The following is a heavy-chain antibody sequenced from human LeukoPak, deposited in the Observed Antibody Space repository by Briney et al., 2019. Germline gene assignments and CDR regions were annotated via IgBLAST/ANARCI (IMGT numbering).Heavy chain of an antibody. J-gene: IGHJ4*02. Sequence: GSLRLSCAASGFTFSSYAMSWVREAPGKGLEWVSAISGYGGTTYYADSVKGRFTISRDNSKNTLYLQMNNLRAEDTAVYYCAKGAYDYIEIAYFDYWGQGSLVTVSS. CDR3: AKGAYDYIEIAYFDY. CDR1: GFTFSSYA. CDR2: ISGYGGTT. V-gene: IGHV3-23*01. D-gene: IGHD5-12*01.